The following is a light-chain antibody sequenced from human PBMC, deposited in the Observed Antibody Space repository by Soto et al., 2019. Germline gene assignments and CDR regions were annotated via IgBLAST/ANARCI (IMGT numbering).Light chain of an antibody. Sequence: QSALTQPASVSGSPGQSITISCTGTSSDVGSYNLVSWYQQHPGKAPKLMLYEVSKRPSGVSNRFSGSKSGNTASLTISVLQAEDDADYYCCSYAGSSTFAYVFGTGTKLTVL. CDR3: CSYAGSSTFAYV. J-gene: IGLJ1*01. CDR1: SSDVGSYNL. V-gene: IGLV2-23*02. CDR2: EVS.